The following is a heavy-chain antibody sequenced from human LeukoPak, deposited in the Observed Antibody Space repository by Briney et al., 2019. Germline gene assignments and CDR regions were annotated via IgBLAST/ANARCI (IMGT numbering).Heavy chain of an antibody. Sequence: GGPLRLSCAASGFTFSSYAMSWVRQAPGKGLEWVSTTSNGGERTYYADSVKGRFTISRDNSQNTLFLQMNSLRAEDTAVYNSASWVADRDFDYWGQGTLVTVSS. CDR2: TSNGGERT. V-gene: IGHV3-23*01. CDR1: GFTFSSYA. CDR3: ASWVADRDFDY. J-gene: IGHJ4*02. D-gene: IGHD6-19*01.